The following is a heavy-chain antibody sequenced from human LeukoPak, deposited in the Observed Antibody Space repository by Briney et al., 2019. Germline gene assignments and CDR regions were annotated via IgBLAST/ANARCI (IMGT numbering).Heavy chain of an antibody. Sequence: SGRSLRLSCAASGFTFDDYAMHWVRQAPGKGLEWVSGISWNSGSIGYADSVKGRFTISRDNAKNSLYLQMNSLRAEDTALYYCAKEMRSWYCYYGMDVWGQGTTVTVSS. CDR2: ISWNSGSI. J-gene: IGHJ6*02. CDR1: GFTFDDYA. V-gene: IGHV3-9*01. CDR3: AKEMRSWYCYYGMDV.